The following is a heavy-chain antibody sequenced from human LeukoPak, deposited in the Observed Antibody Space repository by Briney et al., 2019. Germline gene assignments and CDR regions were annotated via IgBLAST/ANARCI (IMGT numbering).Heavy chain of an antibody. CDR1: GFTFSSYA. D-gene: IGHD3-22*01. V-gene: IGHV3-23*01. J-gene: IGHJ4*02. CDR2: ISGSGDNT. CDR3: AKGSYYDSSGSFYFDY. Sequence: EGSLRLSCAASGFTFSSYAMSWVRQAPGKGLEWVSGISGSGDNTYYADSVKGRFTISRDNSKNTLYVQVNSLGTEDTAAYYCAKGSYYDSSGSFYFDYWGQGTLVTVSS.